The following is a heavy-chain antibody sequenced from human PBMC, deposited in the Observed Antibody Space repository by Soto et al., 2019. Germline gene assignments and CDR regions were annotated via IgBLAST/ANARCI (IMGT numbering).Heavy chain of an antibody. CDR3: ARDLSARLYYYGMDV. CDR2: IWYDGSNK. V-gene: IGHV3-33*01. CDR1: EFTFSSYG. D-gene: IGHD6-6*01. Sequence: GGSLRLSCAASEFTFSSYGMHWVRQAPGKGLEWVAVIWYDGSNKYYTDSVKGRFTISRDNSKNTLYLQMNSLRAEDTAVYYCARDLSARLYYYGMDVWGQGTTVTVSS. J-gene: IGHJ6*02.